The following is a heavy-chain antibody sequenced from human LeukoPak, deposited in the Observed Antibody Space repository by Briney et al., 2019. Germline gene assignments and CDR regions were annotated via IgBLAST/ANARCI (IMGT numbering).Heavy chain of an antibody. J-gene: IGHJ5*02. D-gene: IGHD2-2*01. V-gene: IGHV3-23*01. CDR3: AKRRGIVVVPAAAPWFDP. CDR1: GFTFSSYA. CDR2: ISGSGGST. Sequence: TGGSLRLSCAASGFTFSSYAMSWVRQAPGKWLEWVSAISGSGGSTYYADSVKGRFTISRDNSKNTLYLQMNSLRAEDTAVYYCAKRRGIVVVPAAAPWFDPWGQGTLVTVSS.